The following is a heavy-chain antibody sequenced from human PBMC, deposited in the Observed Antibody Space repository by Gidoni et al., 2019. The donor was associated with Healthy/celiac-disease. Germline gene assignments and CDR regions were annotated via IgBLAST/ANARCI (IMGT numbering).Heavy chain of an antibody. D-gene: IGHD5-18*01. CDR3: ARRATAMGIPFDY. CDR2: IYPGDSDT. V-gene: IGHV5-51*03. CDR1: GYSCTSYW. Sequence: EVQLVQYGAEVKKPGESRKISCKGSGYSCTSYWIGWVRQMPGKGLEWMGIIYPGDSDTSYSPSFQVQVTISADKSISTAYLQWSSLKASDTAMYYCARRATAMGIPFDYWGQGTLVTVSS. J-gene: IGHJ4*02.